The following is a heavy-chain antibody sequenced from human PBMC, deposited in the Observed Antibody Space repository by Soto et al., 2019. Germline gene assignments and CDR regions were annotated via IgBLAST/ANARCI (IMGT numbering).Heavy chain of an antibody. V-gene: IGHV1-69*06. Sequence: ASVKVSCKASGGTFGSDVITWVRQAPGQGLEWVGRIIPIFGTTNYAQNLQGRVTISADKSTLTSYMELHSLTSDDTALYYCARDRTDSGYYTNWLDPWGQGTQVTVS. CDR3: ARDRTDSGYYTNWLDP. J-gene: IGHJ5*02. CDR1: GGTFGSDV. D-gene: IGHD3-22*01. CDR2: IIPIFGTT.